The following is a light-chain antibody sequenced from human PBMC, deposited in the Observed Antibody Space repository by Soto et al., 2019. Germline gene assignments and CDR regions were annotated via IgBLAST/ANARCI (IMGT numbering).Light chain of an antibody. CDR1: RSVRSY. CDR2: DAS. J-gene: IGKJ5*01. V-gene: IGKV3-11*01. CDR3: QQRYARPPIT. Sequence: EIVLTQSPATLSLSPGERATLSFRASRSVRSYLAWYQQKPGQAPRLLIYDASNRAAGIPARFSGSGSETDFTLTISNLESEDYSVYYCQQRYARPPITFGQGTRLEIK.